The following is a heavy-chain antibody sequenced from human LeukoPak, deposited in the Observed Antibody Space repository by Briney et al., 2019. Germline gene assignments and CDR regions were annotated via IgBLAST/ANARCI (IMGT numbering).Heavy chain of an antibody. V-gene: IGHV3-21*04. Sequence: GGSLRLSCAAPGFTFSSYSMNWVRQAPGKGLEWVSSISSSSYIYYADSVKGRFTISRDNAKNSLYLQMNSLRAEDTAVYYCARGSGYFLDFDYWGQGTLVTVSS. CDR1: GFTFSSYS. J-gene: IGHJ4*02. CDR2: ISSSSYI. CDR3: ARGSGYFLDFDY. D-gene: IGHD3-22*01.